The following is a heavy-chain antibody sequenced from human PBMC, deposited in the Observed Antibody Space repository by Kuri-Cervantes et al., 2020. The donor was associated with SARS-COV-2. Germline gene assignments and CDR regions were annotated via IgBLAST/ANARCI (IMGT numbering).Heavy chain of an antibody. Sequence: ASVKVSCKASGYTFTSYYMHWARQAPGQGLEWMGIINPSGGSTSYAQKFQGRVTMTRDTSTSTVYMELNSLRSEDTAVYYCARGVSHIAAAGLYYFDYWGQGTLVTVSS. D-gene: IGHD6-13*01. CDR3: ARGVSHIAAAGLYYFDY. V-gene: IGHV1-46*01. CDR2: INPSGGST. J-gene: IGHJ4*02. CDR1: GYTFTSYY.